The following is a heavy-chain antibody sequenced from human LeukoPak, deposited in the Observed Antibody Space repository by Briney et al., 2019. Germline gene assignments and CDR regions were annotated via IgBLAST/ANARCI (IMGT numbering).Heavy chain of an antibody. CDR2: ISFDGNNI. V-gene: IGHV3-30-3*01. Sequence: GGSLRLSCAASGFTFTTSPLHWVRQAPGKGLEWVAVISFDGNNIYYADSVKGRFTISRDNSKNTLYLQMNSLRTEDTAIYYCARSRWLGDDAFDIWGQGTTVTVSS. J-gene: IGHJ3*02. CDR1: GFTFTTSP. D-gene: IGHD6-13*01. CDR3: ARSRWLGDDAFDI.